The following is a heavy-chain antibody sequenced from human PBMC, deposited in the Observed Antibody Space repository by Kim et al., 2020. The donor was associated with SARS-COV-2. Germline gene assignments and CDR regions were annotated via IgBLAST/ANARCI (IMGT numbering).Heavy chain of an antibody. D-gene: IGHD2-2*01. CDR2: ISYDGSNK. J-gene: IGHJ4*02. CDR1: GFTFSSYA. V-gene: IGHV3-30*04. CDR3: ARESWAITHFDY. Sequence: GGSLRLSCAASGFTFSSYAMNWVRQAPGKGLEWVAVISYDGSNKYYADSVKGRFTISRDNSKNTLYLQMNSLRAKDTAVYYCARESWAITHFDYWGQGTLVTVSS.